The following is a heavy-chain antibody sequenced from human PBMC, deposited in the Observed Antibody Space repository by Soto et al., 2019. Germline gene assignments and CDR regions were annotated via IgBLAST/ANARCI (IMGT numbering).Heavy chain of an antibody. D-gene: IGHD3-22*01. J-gene: IGHJ4*02. CDR3: AKDLWPSDTSSPGDY. CDR1: GFTFSGYA. V-gene: IGHV3-23*01. Sequence: GGSLRLSCAASGFTFSGYAMTWVRQAPGKGLEWVSAISGSGGSTYYADSVKGRFTISRDNSKNTVYLQMNSLRAEDTAIYFCAKDLWPSDTSSPGDYWGQGTLVTVSS. CDR2: ISGSGGST.